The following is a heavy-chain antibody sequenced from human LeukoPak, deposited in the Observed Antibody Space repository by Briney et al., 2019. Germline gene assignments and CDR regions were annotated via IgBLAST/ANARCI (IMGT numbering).Heavy chain of an antibody. V-gene: IGHV3-7*01. CDR3: ARDDYGDYAGGDY. CDR2: INQDGTEK. CDR1: GFTFTTYW. D-gene: IGHD4-17*01. Sequence: PGGSLRLSCAASGFTFTTYWMSWVRQLPGKGLEWVANINQDGTEKYYVDSVKGRFTISRDNAKNSLYLQMNSLRAEDTAVYYCARDDYGDYAGGDYWGQGTLVTVSS. J-gene: IGHJ4*02.